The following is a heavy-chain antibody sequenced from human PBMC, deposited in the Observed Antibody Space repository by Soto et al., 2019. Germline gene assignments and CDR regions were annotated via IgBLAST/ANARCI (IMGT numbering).Heavy chain of an antibody. J-gene: IGHJ4*02. CDR2: ISYDGSNK. CDR1: GFTFSSYG. D-gene: IGHD6-13*01. V-gene: IGHV3-30*18. Sequence: GGSLRLSCAASGFTFSSYGMHWVRQAPGKGLEWVAVISYDGSNKYYADSVKGRFTISRDNSKNTLYLQMNSLRAEDTAVYYCAKDRCQQLVEIDYWGQGTLVTVSS. CDR3: AKDRCQQLVEIDY.